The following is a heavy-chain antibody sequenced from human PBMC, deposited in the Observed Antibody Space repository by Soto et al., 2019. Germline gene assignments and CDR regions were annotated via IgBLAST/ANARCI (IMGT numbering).Heavy chain of an antibody. J-gene: IGHJ4*02. V-gene: IGHV3-33*01. CDR2: IWHDGSES. CDR3: TRGNPPHVTGLFDL. CDR1: GFTFTEYG. Sequence: QVQLVESGGGVVQSGKSLRLSCAASGFTFTEYGMHWVRQAPGKGLEWVAVIWHDGSESRYVDSVKGRFTISRDDFKNTVSLEMNGLRAEDTAVYSCTRGNPPHVTGLFDLWGQGTLVTVSS. D-gene: IGHD2-21*02.